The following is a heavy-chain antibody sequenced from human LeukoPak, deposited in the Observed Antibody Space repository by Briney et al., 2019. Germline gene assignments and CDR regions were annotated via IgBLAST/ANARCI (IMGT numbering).Heavy chain of an antibody. Sequence: GRSLRLSCAASGFTFSSYGMHWVRQAPGKGLEWVAVISYDGSNKYYADSVKGRFTISRDNSKNTLYLQMYSLRAEDTAVYYCAKDRWDIVVVPAAMFDYWGQGTLVTVSS. CDR2: ISYDGSNK. CDR3: AKDRWDIVVVPAAMFDY. V-gene: IGHV3-30*18. D-gene: IGHD2-2*01. J-gene: IGHJ4*02. CDR1: GFTFSSYG.